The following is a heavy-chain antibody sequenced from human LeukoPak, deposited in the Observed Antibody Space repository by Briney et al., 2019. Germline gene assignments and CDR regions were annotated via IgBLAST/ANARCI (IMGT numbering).Heavy chain of an antibody. CDR1: GYTFTGYY. CDR2: INPNSGGT. V-gene: IGHV1-2*02. CDR3: AREKAGYYDSSGYYSNWYFDL. Sequence: GASVKVSCKASGYTFTGYYMHWVRQAPGQGLEWMGWINPNSGGTNYAQKFQGRVTMTRDTSISTAYMELSRLRSDDTAVYYCAREKAGYYDSSGYYSNWYFDLWGRGTLVTVSS. J-gene: IGHJ2*01. D-gene: IGHD3-22*01.